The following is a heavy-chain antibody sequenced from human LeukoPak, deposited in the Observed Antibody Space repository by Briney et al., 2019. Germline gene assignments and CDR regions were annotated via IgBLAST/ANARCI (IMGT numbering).Heavy chain of an antibody. CDR2: IIPILGIA. CDR3: ARDGISSGWKEFDY. Sequence: SVKVSCKASGYTFTGYYMHWVRQAPGQGLEWMGRIIPILGIANYAQKFQGRVTITADKSTSTAYMELSSLRSEDTAVYYCARDGISSGWKEFDYWGQGTLVTVSS. V-gene: IGHV1-69*04. D-gene: IGHD6-19*01. CDR1: GYTFTGYY. J-gene: IGHJ4*02.